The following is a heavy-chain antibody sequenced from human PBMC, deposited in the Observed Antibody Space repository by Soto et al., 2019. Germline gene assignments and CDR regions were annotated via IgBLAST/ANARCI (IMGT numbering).Heavy chain of an antibody. CDR2: IYYSGST. CDR3: ARDQPQRLANYYYYYMDV. D-gene: IGHD5-12*01. Sequence: SETLSLTCTVSGGSISSGGYYWSWIRQHPGKGLEWIGYIYYSGSTYYNPSLKSRVTISVDTSKNQFSLKLSSVTAADTAVYYCARDQPQRLANYYYYYMDVWGKGTTVTVSS. V-gene: IGHV4-31*03. CDR1: GGSISSGGYY. J-gene: IGHJ6*03.